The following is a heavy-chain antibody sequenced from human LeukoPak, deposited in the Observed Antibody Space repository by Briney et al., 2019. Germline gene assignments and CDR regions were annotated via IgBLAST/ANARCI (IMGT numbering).Heavy chain of an antibody. V-gene: IGHV3-30*18. CDR3: AKALYGSGSRCYFDY. CDR2: ISYDGSNK. D-gene: IGHD3-10*01. Sequence: GRSLRLSCAASGFTFSSYGMHWVRQAPGKGLEWVAVISYDGSNKYYADSVKGRFTISRDNSKNTLYLQMNSLRAEDTAVYYCAKALYGSGSRCYFDYWGQGTLVTVSS. J-gene: IGHJ4*02. CDR1: GFTFSSYG.